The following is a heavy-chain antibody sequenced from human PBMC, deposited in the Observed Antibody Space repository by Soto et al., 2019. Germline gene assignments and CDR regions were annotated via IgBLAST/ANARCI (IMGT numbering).Heavy chain of an antibody. CDR1: GFTVSSNY. Sequence: GGSLRLSCAASGFTVSSNYMSWVRQAPGKGLEWVSVIYSGGSTYYADSVKGRFTISRDNSKNTLYLQMNSLRAEDTAVYYCAKQHVTIFGVVIHYYYGMDVWGQGTTVTVSS. V-gene: IGHV3-53*01. D-gene: IGHD3-3*01. CDR2: IYSGGST. J-gene: IGHJ6*02. CDR3: AKQHVTIFGVVIHYYYGMDV.